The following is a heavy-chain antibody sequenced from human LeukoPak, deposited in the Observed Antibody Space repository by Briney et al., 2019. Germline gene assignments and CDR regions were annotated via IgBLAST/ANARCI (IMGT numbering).Heavy chain of an antibody. V-gene: IGHV4-39*02. Sequence: PSETLSLTCTVSGGSISSYYWSWIRQPPGKGLEWIGSIYYSGTTYHNPSLKSRVTISVDTSKNYFSLKLSSVTAADTAVYYCARQRGYCSGGTCYRTPHFDYWGQGTLVTVSS. J-gene: IGHJ4*02. D-gene: IGHD2-15*01. CDR2: IYYSGTT. CDR3: ARQRGYCSGGTCYRTPHFDY. CDR1: GGSISSYY.